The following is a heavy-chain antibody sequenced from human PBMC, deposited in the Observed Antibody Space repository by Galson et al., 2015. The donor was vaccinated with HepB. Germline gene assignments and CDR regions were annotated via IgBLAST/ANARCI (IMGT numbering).Heavy chain of an antibody. D-gene: IGHD3-10*01. Sequence: SLRLSCAASGFTFDDYAMHWVRQAPGKGLEWVSGISWNSGSIGYADSVKGRFTISRDNAKNSLYLQMNSLRAEDTALYYCAKMPDAGGITMVRGDFDYWGQGTLVTVSS. CDR2: ISWNSGSI. J-gene: IGHJ4*02. CDR3: AKMPDAGGITMVRGDFDY. CDR1: GFTFDDYA. V-gene: IGHV3-9*01.